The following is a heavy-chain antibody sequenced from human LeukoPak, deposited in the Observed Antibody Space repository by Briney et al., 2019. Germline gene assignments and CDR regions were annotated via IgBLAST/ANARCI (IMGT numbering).Heavy chain of an antibody. J-gene: IGHJ5*02. CDR1: GFTFSSYW. V-gene: IGHV3-74*01. Sequence: GGSLRLSCAASGFTFSSYWMHWVRQAPGKGLGWVSRINSDGSSTSYADSVKGRFTISRDNAKNTLYLQMNSLRAEDTAVYYCARDPIAAAGQNWFDPWGQGTLVTVSS. CDR2: INSDGSST. D-gene: IGHD6-13*01. CDR3: ARDPIAAAGQNWFDP.